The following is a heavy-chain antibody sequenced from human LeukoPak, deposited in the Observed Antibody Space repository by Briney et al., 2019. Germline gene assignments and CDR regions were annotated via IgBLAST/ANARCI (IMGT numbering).Heavy chain of an antibody. CDR1: GYTFTGYG. CDR3: ARDLELLLPSN. J-gene: IGHJ4*02. CDR2: ISAYNGNT. D-gene: IGHD1-26*01. Sequence: ASVKVSCKASGYTFTGYGISWVRQAPGQGLEWMGWISAYNGNTNYAQKLQGRVTMTTDTPTSAAYMELRSLRSDDTAVYYCARDLELLLPSNWGQGTLVTVSS. V-gene: IGHV1-18*01.